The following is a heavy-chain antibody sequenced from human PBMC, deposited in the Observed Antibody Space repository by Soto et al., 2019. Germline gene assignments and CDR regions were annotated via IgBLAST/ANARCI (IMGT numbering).Heavy chain of an antibody. D-gene: IGHD3-3*01. CDR1: GYTFTNYG. J-gene: IGHJ6*02. V-gene: IGHV1-18*04. Sequence: QVQLVQSGAEVKKPGASVKVSCKASGYTFTNYGISWVRQAPGQGLEWMGRISTNNGNTNYAQKVQCRVTMTTDTYTSTAYMELRSLRSDDTAVYSCARNSFGVVARGGMDVWGQGTTVTVSS. CDR2: ISTNNGNT. CDR3: ARNSFGVVARGGMDV.